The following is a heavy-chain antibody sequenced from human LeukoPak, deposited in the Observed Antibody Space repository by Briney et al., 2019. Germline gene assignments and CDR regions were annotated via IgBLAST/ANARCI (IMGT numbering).Heavy chain of an antibody. J-gene: IGHJ4*02. CDR3: ARALYGSSALDY. Sequence: SETLSLTCAVYGGSFSGYYWSWIRQPPGKGLEWIGEINHSGSTNYNPSLKSRVTISVDTSKNQFSLKLSSVTAADTAVYYCARALYGSSALDYWGQGNLVTVSS. D-gene: IGHD6-13*01. CDR2: INHSGST. CDR1: GGSFSGYY. V-gene: IGHV4-34*01.